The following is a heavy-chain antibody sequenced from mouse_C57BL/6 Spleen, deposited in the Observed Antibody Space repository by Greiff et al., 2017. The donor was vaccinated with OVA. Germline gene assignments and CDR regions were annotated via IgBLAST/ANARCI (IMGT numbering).Heavy chain of an antibody. Sequence: QVQLKQSGAELARPGASVKLSCKASGYTFTSYGISWVKQRTGQGLEWIGEIYPRSGNTYYNEKFKGKATLTADKSSSTAYMELRSLTSEDSAVYFCARRPYYGYDGYAMDYWGQGTSVTVSS. CDR1: GYTFTSYG. D-gene: IGHD2-9*01. CDR2: IYPRSGNT. J-gene: IGHJ4*01. CDR3: ARRPYYGYDGYAMDY. V-gene: IGHV1-81*01.